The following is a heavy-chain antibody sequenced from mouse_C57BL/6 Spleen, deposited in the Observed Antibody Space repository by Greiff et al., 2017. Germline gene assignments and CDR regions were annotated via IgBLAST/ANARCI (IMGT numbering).Heavy chain of an antibody. CDR2: ISDGGSYT. CDR1: GFTFSSYA. V-gene: IGHV5-4*01. CDR3: ARDGYYDGYSTYFDY. Sequence: EVKLMESGGGLVKPGGSLKLSCAASGFTFSSYAMSWVRQTPEKRLEWVATISDGGSYTYYPDNVKGRFTISRDNAKNNLYLQMSHLKSEDTAMYYCARDGYYDGYSTYFDYWGQGTTLTVSS. D-gene: IGHD2-3*01. J-gene: IGHJ2*01.